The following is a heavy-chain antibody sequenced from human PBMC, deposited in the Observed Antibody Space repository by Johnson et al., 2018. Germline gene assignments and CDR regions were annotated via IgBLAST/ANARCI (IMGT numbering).Heavy chain of an antibody. D-gene: IGHD2-21*02. Sequence: VQLVQSGGGLVQPGGSLRLSCAASGFTFEDYAMHWVRQAPGKGLEWVSNINWNSDYKVYADSVKGRFTISRDNAKNSLYLQMNGLRVEDTALYFCGKDLGGDWWDNGAIDYRGQGTLVTVSS. CDR2: INWNSDYK. J-gene: IGHJ4*02. V-gene: IGHV3-9*01. CDR3: GKDLGGDWWDNGAIDY. CDR1: GFTFEDYA.